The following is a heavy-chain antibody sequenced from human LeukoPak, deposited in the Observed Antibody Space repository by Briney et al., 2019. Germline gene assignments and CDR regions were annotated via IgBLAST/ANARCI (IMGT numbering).Heavy chain of an antibody. CDR1: GFTFSSYG. V-gene: IGHV3-33*06. CDR2: IWYDGSNK. Sequence: PGGSLRLSCAASGFTFSSYGMHWVRQAPGKGLEWVAVIWYDGSNKYYADSVKGRFTISRDNSKNTLYPQMNSLRAEDTAVYYCAKDSSGKYQLLSRAFDYWGQGTLVTVSS. D-gene: IGHD2-2*01. CDR3: AKDSSGKYQLLSRAFDY. J-gene: IGHJ4*02.